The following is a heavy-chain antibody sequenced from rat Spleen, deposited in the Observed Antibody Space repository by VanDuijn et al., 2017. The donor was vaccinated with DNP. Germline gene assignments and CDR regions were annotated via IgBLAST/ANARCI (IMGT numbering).Heavy chain of an antibody. D-gene: IGHD2-2*01. V-gene: IGHV5-22*01. CDR1: GFIFSDYY. Sequence: EVQLVESGGGLVLPGRSQKLSCAASGFIFSDYYMAWVRQAPTKGLEWVAYIRYDGGTSYYGDSVKGRFTISRDNAKNTLFLQVSSLRSEDTATYYCARHHDGGYQFDHWGQGVMVTVSS. CDR2: IRYDGGTS. J-gene: IGHJ2*01. CDR3: ARHHDGGYQFDH.